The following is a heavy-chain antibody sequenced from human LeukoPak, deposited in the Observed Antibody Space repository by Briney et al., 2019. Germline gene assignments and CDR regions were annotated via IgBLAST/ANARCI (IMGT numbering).Heavy chain of an antibody. CDR1: GFTFSSYG. V-gene: IGHV3-33*01. CDR3: AREAGITMIVEALYYFDY. D-gene: IGHD3-22*01. J-gene: IGHJ4*02. Sequence: GGSLRLSCAASGFTFSSYGMHWVRQAPGKGLEWVAVIWYDGSNKYYADSVKGRFTISRDNSKNTLYLRMNSLRAEDTAVYYCAREAGITMIVEALYYFDYWGQGTLVTVSS. CDR2: IWYDGSNK.